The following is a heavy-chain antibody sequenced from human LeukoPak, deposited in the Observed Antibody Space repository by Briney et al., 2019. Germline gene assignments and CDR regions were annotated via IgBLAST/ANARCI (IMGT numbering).Heavy chain of an antibody. J-gene: IGHJ4*02. V-gene: IGHV3-7*01. CDR3: ARDRYCSGGGCYSIGYFDY. CDR2: IKQDGSEE. CDR1: GFTLSNYW. D-gene: IGHD2-15*01. Sequence: PGGSLRLSCEASGFTLSNYWMGWVRQAPGKGLEWVANIKQDGSEEYYVDSVKGRFTISRDNAKNSLYLQMNSLRAEDTAMDYCARDRYCSGGGCYSIGYFDYWGQGTLATVSS.